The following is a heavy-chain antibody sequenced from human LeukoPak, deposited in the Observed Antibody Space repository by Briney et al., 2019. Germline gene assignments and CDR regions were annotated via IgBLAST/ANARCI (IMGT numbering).Heavy chain of an antibody. CDR3: ARGIGHSGYDSTGDY. Sequence: GGSLRLFCAASGFTFSSYEMNWVRQAPGKGLEEFSYISSSGSTIYYADSVKGRFTISRDNAKNSLYLQMNSLRAEDTAVYYCARGIGHSGYDSTGDYWGQGTLVTVSS. CDR2: ISSSGSTI. D-gene: IGHD5-12*01. V-gene: IGHV3-48*03. J-gene: IGHJ4*02. CDR1: GFTFSSYE.